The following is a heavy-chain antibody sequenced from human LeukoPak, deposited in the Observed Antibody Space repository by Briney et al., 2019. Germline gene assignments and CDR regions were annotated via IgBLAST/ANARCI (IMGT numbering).Heavy chain of an antibody. V-gene: IGHV3-30*02. CDR2: IRHDGSNK. J-gene: IGHJ3*02. D-gene: IGHD2-15*01. CDR1: GFTFSSYG. CDR3: AKGTLDIVVVVAATFDAFDI. Sequence: GGSLRLSCAASGFTFSSYGMHWVRQGPGKGLEWVAFIRHDGSNKYYADSVKGRFTISRDNSKNTLYLQMNSLRAEDTAVYYCAKGTLDIVVVVAATFDAFDIWGQGTMVTVSS.